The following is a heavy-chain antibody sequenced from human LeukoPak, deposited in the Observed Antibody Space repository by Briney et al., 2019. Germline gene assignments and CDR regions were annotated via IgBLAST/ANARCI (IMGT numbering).Heavy chain of an antibody. J-gene: IGHJ4*02. Sequence: GGSLRLSCAASGFTFSSYEMNWVRQAPGKGLEWVSYISSSGSTIYYADSVKGRFTISRDNAKNSLYLQMSSLRAEDTAVYYCARDQLEGTHDYWGQGTLVTVSS. V-gene: IGHV3-48*03. CDR3: ARDQLEGTHDY. CDR2: ISSSGSTI. D-gene: IGHD1-1*01. CDR1: GFTFSSYE.